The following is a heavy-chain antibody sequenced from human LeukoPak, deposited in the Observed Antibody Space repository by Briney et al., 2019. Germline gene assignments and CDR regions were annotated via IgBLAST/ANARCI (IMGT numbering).Heavy chain of an antibody. Sequence: ASVKVSCKASGYTFTSYGISWVRQAPGQGLEWMGWIRSYNGNTNYAQKLQGRVTMTTDTSTSTAYMELRSLRSDDTAVYYCARELDMDYYYMDVWGKGTTVTVSS. CDR3: ARELDMDYYYMDV. V-gene: IGHV1-18*01. CDR2: IRSYNGNT. D-gene: IGHD2-2*03. CDR1: GYTFTSYG. J-gene: IGHJ6*03.